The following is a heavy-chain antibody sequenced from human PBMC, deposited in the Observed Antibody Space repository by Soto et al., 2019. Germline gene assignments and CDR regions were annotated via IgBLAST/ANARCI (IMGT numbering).Heavy chain of an antibody. Sequence: QVKLVQSGAEVKKPGASVKVSCKASGYTFTSYGISWVRQAPGQGLEWMGWISAYNGNTNYAQKLQGRVTMTTDTSTSTAYMELRSLSSHDTAVYYCAAGGYCSSTSCYSGRYYYYGMDVCGQGTTVTVSS. D-gene: IGHD2-2*02. CDR1: GYTFTSYG. V-gene: IGHV1-18*04. CDR3: AAGGYCSSTSCYSGRYYYYGMDV. J-gene: IGHJ6*02. CDR2: ISAYNGNT.